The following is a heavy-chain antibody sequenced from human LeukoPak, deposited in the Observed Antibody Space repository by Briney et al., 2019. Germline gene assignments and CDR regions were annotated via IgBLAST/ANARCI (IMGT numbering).Heavy chain of an antibody. J-gene: IGHJ4*02. CDR2: ISYDGSKK. V-gene: IGHV3-30-3*01. CDR3: ARALVRYGDYGPHPDY. Sequence: GGSLRLSCAASGFTFSSYAMHWVRQAPGKGLEWVAVISYDGSKKYYADSVKGRFTISRDNSKKTLYMQMTSLRAEDTAVSYCARALVRYGDYGPHPDYWGQGTLVTVSS. CDR1: GFTFSSYA. D-gene: IGHD4-17*01.